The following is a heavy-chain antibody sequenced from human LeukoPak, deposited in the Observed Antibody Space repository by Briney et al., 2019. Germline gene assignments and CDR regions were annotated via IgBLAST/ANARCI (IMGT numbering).Heavy chain of an antibody. V-gene: IGHV3-30*18. CDR1: GFTLRSYG. CDR2: ISYDGSKK. J-gene: IGHJ4*02. CDR3: AKDTSMPLNY. D-gene: IGHD2/OR15-2a*01. Sequence: GGSLRLSCAASGFTLRSYGMHWVRQAPGKGLEWVAVISYDGSKKYYADSVKGRFTISRDNSKNTLYLQMNSLRAEDTAVYYCAKDTSMPLNYWGQGTLVTVSS.